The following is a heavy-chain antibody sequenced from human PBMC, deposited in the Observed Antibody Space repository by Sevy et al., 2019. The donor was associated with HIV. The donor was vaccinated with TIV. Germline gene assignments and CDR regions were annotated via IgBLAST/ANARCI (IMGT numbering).Heavy chain of an antibody. J-gene: IGHJ3*02. Sequence: GGSLRLSCTASGFTFGDYGMRWFRQAPGKGLEWVGFIRSKAYGGTTEYAASVKGRFTISRDDSKSIAYLQMNSLKTEDTAVYYCTRDRYYDSSLDAFDIWGQWTMVTVSS. CDR1: GFTFGDYG. CDR3: TRDRYYDSSLDAFDI. CDR2: IRSKAYGGTT. D-gene: IGHD3-22*01. V-gene: IGHV3-49*03.